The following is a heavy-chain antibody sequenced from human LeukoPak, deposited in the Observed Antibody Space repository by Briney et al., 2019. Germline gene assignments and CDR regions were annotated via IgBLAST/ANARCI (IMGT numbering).Heavy chain of an antibody. J-gene: IGHJ4*02. CDR2: IESKTDGGTT. V-gene: IGHV3-15*04. Sequence: GGSLRLSCAASGFTFSNAWMSWVRQAPGKGLEWVGRIESKTDGGTTDYAAPVKGRFTISRDDSKNTLYLQMNSLKTEDTAVYYCTTDPKLGYCSSTSCSHGDYWGQGTLVTVSS. D-gene: IGHD2-2*01. CDR3: TTDPKLGYCSSTSCSHGDY. CDR1: GFTFSNAW.